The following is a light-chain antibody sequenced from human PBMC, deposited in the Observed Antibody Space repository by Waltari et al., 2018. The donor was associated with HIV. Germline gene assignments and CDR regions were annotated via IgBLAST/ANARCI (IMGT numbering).Light chain of an antibody. CDR1: SGYSNYK. CDR3: GADHGSWSNFVYWV. V-gene: IGLV9-49*01. J-gene: IGLJ3*02. Sequence: QPVLTQPPSASASLGASVTLTCTMSSGYSNYKVDWYHQRPGKGPRFVMRVGTGGIVGSKGDGMPDRFSVLGSGLNRYLTINNIQQEDESDYQCGADHGSWSNFVYWVFGVGTKLTVL. CDR2: VGTGGIVG.